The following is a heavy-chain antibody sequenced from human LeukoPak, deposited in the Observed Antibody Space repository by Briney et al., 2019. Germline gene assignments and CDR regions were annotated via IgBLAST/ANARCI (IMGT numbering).Heavy chain of an antibody. CDR2: INPYSGGT. D-gene: IGHD6-19*01. Sequence: ASVKVSCKATGYSFTGYFMHWVRQAPGQGLEWMGWINPYSGGTNYAEKFQGRVTMTRDTSITTAYMELSSLKSDDTAMYYCATLRRSGWYIGDWGQGTLVTVSS. J-gene: IGHJ4*02. CDR1: GYSFTGYF. CDR3: ATLRRSGWYIGD. V-gene: IGHV1-2*02.